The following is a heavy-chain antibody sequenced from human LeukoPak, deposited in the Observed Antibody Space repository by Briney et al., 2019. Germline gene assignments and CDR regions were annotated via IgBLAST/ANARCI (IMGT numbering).Heavy chain of an antibody. D-gene: IGHD3-22*01. V-gene: IGHV1-46*01. CDR2: INPSGGST. Sequence: ASVKVSCKASGYTSTSYYMHWVRQAPGQGLEWMGIINPSGGSTSYAQKFQGRVTMTRDTSTSTVYMELSSLRSEDTAVYYCARDIRDYYDSSGYLPDYWGQGTLVTVSS. CDR3: ARDIRDYYDSSGYLPDY. J-gene: IGHJ4*02. CDR1: GYTSTSYY.